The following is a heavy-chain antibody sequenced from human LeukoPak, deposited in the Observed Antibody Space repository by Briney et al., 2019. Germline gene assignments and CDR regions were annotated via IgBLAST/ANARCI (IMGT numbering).Heavy chain of an antibody. CDR3: ARLTSSWSFDY. Sequence: GESLKIPCKGSGYSFTDYWIGWVRQVPGKGLEWMGIISPDGSDTRYRPSFQGQVTISPGKSLSTAYPQGSSLKASDTGMYYCARLTSSWSFDYWGQGTLVTVSS. CDR1: GYSFTDYW. V-gene: IGHV5-51*01. D-gene: IGHD2-2*01. J-gene: IGHJ4*02. CDR2: ISPDGSDT.